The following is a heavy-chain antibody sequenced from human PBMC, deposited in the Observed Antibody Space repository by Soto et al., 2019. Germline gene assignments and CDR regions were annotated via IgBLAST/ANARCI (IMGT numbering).Heavy chain of an antibody. CDR2: INAGNDNT. J-gene: IGHJ6*02. D-gene: IGHD3-3*01. V-gene: IGHV1-3*01. Sequence: QVQLVQSGAEVKKPGASVKVSCKASGYTFTTYVMHWVRQAPGQRLEWMGWINAGNDNTKYSQKFQGRVTITSDTSASTVYMELSSLSSEVTAVYYCARVGHYYYGMDVWGQGTTVTVSS. CDR3: ARVGHYYYGMDV. CDR1: GYTFTTYV.